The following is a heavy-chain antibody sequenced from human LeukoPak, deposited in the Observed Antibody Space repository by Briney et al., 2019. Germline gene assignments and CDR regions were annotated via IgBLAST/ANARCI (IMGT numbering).Heavy chain of an antibody. CDR1: GFTFSDYF. D-gene: IGHD6-19*01. J-gene: IGHJ4*02. V-gene: IGHV3-30-3*01. Sequence: GGSLRLSCAASGFTFSDYFMDWVRQAPGKGLEWVAVISYDGSSKYYADSVKGRFTISRDNSKNTLYLQVNSLRAADTAVYYCARDSIAVAGFDYWGQGTLVTVSS. CDR3: ARDSIAVAGFDY. CDR2: ISYDGSSK.